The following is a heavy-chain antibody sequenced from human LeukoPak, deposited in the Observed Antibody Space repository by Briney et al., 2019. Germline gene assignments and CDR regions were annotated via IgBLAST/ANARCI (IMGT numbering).Heavy chain of an antibody. D-gene: IGHD6-6*01. CDR2: INPNSGGT. J-gene: IGHJ4*02. V-gene: IGHV1-2*02. CDR3: ASTEYSSSGPVDY. CDR1: GGTFSSYA. Sequence: GASVKVSCKASGGTFSSYAISWVRQAPGQGLEWMGWINPNSGGTNYAQKFQGRVTMTRDTSISTAYMELSRLRSDDTAVYYCASTEYSSSGPVDYWGQGTLVTVSS.